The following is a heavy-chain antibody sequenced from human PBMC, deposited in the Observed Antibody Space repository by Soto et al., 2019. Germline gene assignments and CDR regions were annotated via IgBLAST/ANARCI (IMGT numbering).Heavy chain of an antibody. CDR3: AREHASTGGYCSSTSCYYYMDV. CDR1: GFTFSSYS. V-gene: IGHV3-21*01. Sequence: GGSLRLSCAASGFTFSSYSMNWVRQAPGKGLEWVSSISSSSSYIYYADSVKGRFTISRDNAKNSLYLQMNSLRAEDTAVYYCAREHASTGGYCSSTSCYYYMDVWGKGTTVTVSS. D-gene: IGHD2-2*01. CDR2: ISSSSSYI. J-gene: IGHJ6*03.